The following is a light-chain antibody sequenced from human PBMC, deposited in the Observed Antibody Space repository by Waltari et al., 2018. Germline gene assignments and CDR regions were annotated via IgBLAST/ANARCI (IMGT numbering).Light chain of an antibody. J-gene: IGKJ1*01. CDR3: QQSYSTPRT. CDR1: QSISSY. CDR2: AAS. V-gene: IGKV1-39*01. Sequence: DIQMTQSPSSLSASVGXRXTTTCRASQSISSYLNWYQQKPGKAPKLLIYAASSLQSGVPSRFSGSGSGTDFTLTISSLQPEDFATYYCQQSYSTPRTFGQGTKVEIK.